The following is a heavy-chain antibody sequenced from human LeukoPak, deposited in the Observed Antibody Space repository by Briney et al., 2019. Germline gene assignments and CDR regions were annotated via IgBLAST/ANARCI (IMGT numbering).Heavy chain of an antibody. J-gene: IGHJ6*03. V-gene: IGHV4-34*01. D-gene: IGHD1-26*01. Sequence: SETLSLTCAVYGGTFSGYYWSWIRQPPGKRLEWVGESNDSGGANYNPSLKSRVTISADKSKNQVSLRLTSVTAADTAVYYCARLSVIVGAALEYYYYYMDVWGQGTTVTVSS. CDR2: SNDSGGA. CDR3: ARLSVIVGAALEYYYYYMDV. CDR1: GGTFSGYY.